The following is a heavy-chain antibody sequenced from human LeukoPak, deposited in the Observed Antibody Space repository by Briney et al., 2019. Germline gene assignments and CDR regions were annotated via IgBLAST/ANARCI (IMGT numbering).Heavy chain of an antibody. CDR2: INSDGSST. CDR3: ARDILTGPYYGMNV. V-gene: IGHV3-74*01. CDR1: GFTFRNYW. Sequence: PGGSLRLSCAASGFTFRNYWMHWVRQAPGKGLVWVSHINSDGSSTRYADSVKGRFTISRDNAKNTLYLQMNSLRAEDTAVYYCARDILTGPYYGMNVWGQGTTVTVSS. J-gene: IGHJ6*02. D-gene: IGHD3-9*01.